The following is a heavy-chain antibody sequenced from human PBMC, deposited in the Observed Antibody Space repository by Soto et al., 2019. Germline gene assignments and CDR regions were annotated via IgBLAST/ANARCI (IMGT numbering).Heavy chain of an antibody. V-gene: IGHV4-59*12. D-gene: IGHD5-18*01. Sequence: PSETLSLTCTVSGGSISSYYWSWIRQPPGKGLEWIGYIYYSGSTNYNPSLKSRVTISVDTSKNQFSLKLSSVTAADTAVYYCARDLFEYSYGRTNYDYWGQGTLVTVSS. CDR1: GGSISSYY. CDR3: ARDLFEYSYGRTNYDY. CDR2: IYYSGST. J-gene: IGHJ4*02.